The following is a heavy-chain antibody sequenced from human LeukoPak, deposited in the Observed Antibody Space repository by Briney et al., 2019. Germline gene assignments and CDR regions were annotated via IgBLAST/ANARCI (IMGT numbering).Heavy chain of an antibody. J-gene: IGHJ5*02. CDR2: ISSSSSYI. V-gene: IGHV3-21*01. CDR3: VREVRGVIPHWFDP. CDR1: GFTFSSYS. D-gene: IGHD3-10*01. Sequence: GGSLRLSCAASGFTFSSYSMNWVRQAPGKGLEWVSSISSSSSYIYYADSVKGRFTISRDNAKNSLYLQMNSLRAEDTAVYYCVREVRGVIPHWFDPWGQGTLVTVSS.